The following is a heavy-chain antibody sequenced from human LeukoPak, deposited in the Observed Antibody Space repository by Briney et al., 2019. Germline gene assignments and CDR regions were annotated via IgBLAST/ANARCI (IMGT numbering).Heavy chain of an antibody. J-gene: IGHJ4*02. CDR2: ISGSGTGT. D-gene: IGHD2-15*01. CDR3: AKRAVGAAYYFDY. Sequence: GGSLRLSCAASGFTFSSYAMTWVRQAPGQGLEWVSGISGSGTGTYYADSVQGRFTISRDNSKNTLYLQMNSLRAEDTAVYYCAKRAVGAAYYFDYWGQGTLVTVSS. CDR1: GFTFSSYA. V-gene: IGHV3-23*01.